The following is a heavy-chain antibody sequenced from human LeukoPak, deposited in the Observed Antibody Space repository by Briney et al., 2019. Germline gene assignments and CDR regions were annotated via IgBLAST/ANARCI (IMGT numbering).Heavy chain of an antibody. CDR2: INHSGSA. Sequence: PSETLSLTCAVYGGSFSGYYWSWIRQPPGKGLKWIGEINHSGSANYNPSLKSRVTISVDTSKNQFSLKLSSVTAADTAVYYCARRYSSSWYARKQFDYWGQGTLVTVSS. CDR1: GGSFSGYY. D-gene: IGHD6-13*01. V-gene: IGHV4-34*01. CDR3: ARRYSSSWYARKQFDY. J-gene: IGHJ4*02.